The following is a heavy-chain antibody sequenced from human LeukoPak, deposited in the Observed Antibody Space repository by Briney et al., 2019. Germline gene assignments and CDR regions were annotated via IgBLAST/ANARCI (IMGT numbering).Heavy chain of an antibody. CDR2: ISYDGSNK. CDR1: GFTFSSYA. D-gene: IGHD6-19*01. Sequence: GGSLRLSCAASGFTFSSYAMHWVRQAPGKGLEWVAVISYDGSNKYYADSVKGRFTISRDNSKNTLYLQMNSLRAEDTAVYYCAVIAVAGYYFDYWGQGTLVTVSS. V-gene: IGHV3-30-3*01. J-gene: IGHJ4*02. CDR3: AVIAVAGYYFDY.